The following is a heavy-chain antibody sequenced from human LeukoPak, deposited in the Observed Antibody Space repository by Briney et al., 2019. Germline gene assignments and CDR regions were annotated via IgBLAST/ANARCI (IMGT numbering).Heavy chain of an antibody. V-gene: IGHV4-4*07. J-gene: IGHJ6*03. D-gene: IGHD5-18*01. CDR1: GGSISGYY. CDR2: IYSSGDTNH. Sequence: SETLSLTCTVSGGSISGYYWTWIRQPAGKGLEWIGRIYSSGDTNHNYNPSFESRVTISGDTSKNQFSLRLKSVTAADTAVYYCARDSPDGYTHEHYYYMDVWGKGTTVTVSS. CDR3: ARDSPDGYTHEHYYYMDV.